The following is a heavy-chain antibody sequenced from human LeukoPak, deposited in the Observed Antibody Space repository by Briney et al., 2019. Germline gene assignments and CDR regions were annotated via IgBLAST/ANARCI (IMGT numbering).Heavy chain of an antibody. CDR2: INHSGST. J-gene: IGHJ4*02. CDR3: ARHAQQLVTLGY. Sequence: PSETLSLTCAVYGGSFSGHYWSWIRQPPGKGLEWIGEINHSGSTNYNPSLKSRVTISVDTSKNQFSLKLSSVTAVDTAVYYCARHAQQLVTLGYWGQGTLVTVSS. D-gene: IGHD6-13*01. V-gene: IGHV4-34*01. CDR1: GGSFSGHY.